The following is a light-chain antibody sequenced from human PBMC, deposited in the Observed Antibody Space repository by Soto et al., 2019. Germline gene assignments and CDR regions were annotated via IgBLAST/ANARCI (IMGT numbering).Light chain of an antibody. CDR2: LNSDGSY. CDR3: QTWGTGFKV. J-gene: IGLJ3*02. V-gene: IGLV4-69*01. Sequence: QLVLTQSPSASASLGASVKLTCTLSSGHSSYTVAWHQQQPEKGPRHLMKLNSDGSYTRGDGIPDRFSGSSSGAERYLTISTLQSEDEADYYCQTWGTGFKVFGGGTKVTVL. CDR1: SGHSSYT.